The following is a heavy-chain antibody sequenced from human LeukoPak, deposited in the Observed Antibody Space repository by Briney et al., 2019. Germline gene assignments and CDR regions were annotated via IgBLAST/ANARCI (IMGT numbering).Heavy chain of an antibody. V-gene: IGHV3-23*01. CDR2: IGGRDGGT. CDR1: GFIFGNYA. D-gene: IGHD3-9*01. Sequence: PGGSLRLSCAASGFIFGNYAMSWVRQAPGKGLEWVSAIGGRDGGTYYADSVKGRFTVSRDDPKNTLYLQMNTLRAEDTAVYYCAKWGDYDILTGYYDSDYWGQGTLVTVSS. J-gene: IGHJ4*02. CDR3: AKWGDYDILTGYYDSDY.